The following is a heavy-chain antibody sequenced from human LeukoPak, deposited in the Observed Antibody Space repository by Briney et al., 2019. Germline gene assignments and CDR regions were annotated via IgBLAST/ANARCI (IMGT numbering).Heavy chain of an antibody. V-gene: IGHV3-11*01. CDR3: ATHMANLISYYYYGLDV. CDR2: ISSTGGGSYI. J-gene: IGHJ6*02. Sequence: KSGGSLRLSCAASGFTFSDYYLSWIRQAPGKGLEWASYISSTGGGSYIYYADSVKGRFTISRDNAKNSLYLQMNSLRAEDTAVYYCATHMANLISYYYYGLDVWGQGTTVTVSS. D-gene: IGHD1-7*01. CDR1: GFTFSDYY.